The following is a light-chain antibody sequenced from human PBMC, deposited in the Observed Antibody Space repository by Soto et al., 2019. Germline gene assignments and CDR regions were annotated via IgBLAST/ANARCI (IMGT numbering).Light chain of an antibody. J-gene: IGLJ1*01. CDR1: SSDVGGYNY. CDR2: DVG. CDR3: NSYTSSSTLYV. V-gene: IGLV2-14*01. Sequence: SVLTQPASVSGSPGQSITISCTGTSSDVGGYNYVSWYQQHPGKAPKLMIYDVGNRPSGVSNRFSGSKSGNTASLTISGLQAEDEADYYCNSYTSSSTLYVFGTGTKVTV.